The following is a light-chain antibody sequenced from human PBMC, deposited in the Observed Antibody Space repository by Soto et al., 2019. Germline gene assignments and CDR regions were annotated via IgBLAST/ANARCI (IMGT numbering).Light chain of an antibody. J-gene: IGKJ4*01. V-gene: IGKV1-6*01. CDR1: QDIRND. CDR2: DGS. Sequence: AIQMNQSTSSLSASVGDRVTITCRASQDIRNDLGWYQQKPGKAPKLLIYDGSKLQSGVPSRFSGSVSGTDFTLTISSLQPEDFATYYCQQSYSTPPTFGGGTKVDIK. CDR3: QQSYSTPPT.